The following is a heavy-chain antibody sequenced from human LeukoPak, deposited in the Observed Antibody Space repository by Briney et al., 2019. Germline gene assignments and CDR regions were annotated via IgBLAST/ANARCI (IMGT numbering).Heavy chain of an antibody. CDR2: IYPADSDT. J-gene: IGHJ4*02. Sequence: GESLKISCKNSGYRFTSYWIGWVRQMPAKSLQWMGIIYPADSDTRYSPSFQGQVTISADKSISTTYLQWSSLKASDTAMYYCARLFRGSEHYLDYWGQGTLVTVSS. V-gene: IGHV5-51*01. CDR1: GYRFTSYW. CDR3: ARLFRGSEHYLDY. D-gene: IGHD3-3*01.